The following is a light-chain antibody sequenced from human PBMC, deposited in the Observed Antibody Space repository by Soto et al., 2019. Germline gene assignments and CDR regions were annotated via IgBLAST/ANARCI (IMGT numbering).Light chain of an antibody. CDR2: DAS. J-gene: IGKJ3*01. Sequence: EVLLTQSPATLSLSPGEKATLSCRASQDINTYLGWYQKKPGQPPRLLIYDASNRASGIPARLTGSGYGTDLTITIDTIETEDFAIYYCQHRYNWPLTFGAGTKVDIK. CDR3: QHRYNWPLT. CDR1: QDINTY. V-gene: IGKV3-11*01.